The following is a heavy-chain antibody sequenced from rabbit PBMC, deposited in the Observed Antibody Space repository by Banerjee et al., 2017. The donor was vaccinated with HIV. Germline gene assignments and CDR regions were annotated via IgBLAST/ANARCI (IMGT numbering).Heavy chain of an antibody. J-gene: IGHJ2*01. CDR1: GFPFSEKAV. CDR3: ARNYVNAFDP. V-gene: IGHV1S45*01. CDR2: IDTNDGDT. Sequence: QEQLVESGGGLVKPGASLTLTCKASGFPFSEKAVMCWVRQVPGKGLEWIACIDTNDGDTDYANWPKGRFTISKTSSTTVTLQMTSLTAADTATYFCARNYVNAFDPWGQGTLVTVS. D-gene: IGHD1-1*01.